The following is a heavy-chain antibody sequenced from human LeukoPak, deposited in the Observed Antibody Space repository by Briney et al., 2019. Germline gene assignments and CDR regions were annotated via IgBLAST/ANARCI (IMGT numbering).Heavy chain of an antibody. CDR3: AKYGGSGWVIDY. CDR2: IYYTGGT. CDR1: GGAISNNY. J-gene: IGHJ4*02. V-gene: IGHV4-59*08. Sequence: PSETLSLTCTVSGGAISNNYWTWLRQPPGKGLEYIGYIYYTGGTNYNPSLNSRVTISVDTSKNQFFLKLSSVAAADTAVYFCAKYGGSGWVIDYWGQGTLVTVSS. D-gene: IGHD6-19*01.